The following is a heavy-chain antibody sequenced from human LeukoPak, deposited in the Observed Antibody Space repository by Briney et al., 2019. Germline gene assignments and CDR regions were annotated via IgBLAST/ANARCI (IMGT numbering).Heavy chain of an antibody. CDR3: ARAKIPPYDFGLHRTGAYFDY. V-gene: IGHV4-39*07. CDR1: GGSISSSSYY. D-gene: IGHD3-3*01. CDR2: IYYSGST. Sequence: PSETLSLTCTVSGGSISSSSYYWGWIRQPPGKGLEWIGSIYYSGSTYYNPSLKSRVTISVDTSKNQFSLKLSSVTAADTAVYYCARAKIPPYDFGLHRTGAYFDYWGQGTLVTVSS. J-gene: IGHJ4*02.